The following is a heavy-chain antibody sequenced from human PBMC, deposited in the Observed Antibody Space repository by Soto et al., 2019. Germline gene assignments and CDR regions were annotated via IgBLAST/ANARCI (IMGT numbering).Heavy chain of an antibody. CDR3: ARVVQTSAQADLKYSSSGAYYYSGMDV. J-gene: IGHJ6*02. CDR1: GGSVSSGSYY. CDR2: IYYSGST. V-gene: IGHV4-61*01. D-gene: IGHD6-6*01. Sequence: SETLSLTCTVSGGSVSSGSYYWSWIRQPPGKGLEWIGYIYYSGSTNYNPSLKSRVTISVDTSKNQFSLKLSSVTAADTAVYYCARVVQTSAQADLKYSSSGAYYYSGMDVWGQGTTVTVSS.